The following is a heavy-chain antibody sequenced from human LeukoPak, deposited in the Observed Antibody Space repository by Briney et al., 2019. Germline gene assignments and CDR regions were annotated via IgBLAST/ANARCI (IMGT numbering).Heavy chain of an antibody. V-gene: IGHV4-4*07. D-gene: IGHD5-18*01. CDR1: GGSISSYY. CDR2: IYISGST. Sequence: PSETLSLTCTVSGGSISSYYWGWMRQPAGKGLEWIGRIYISGSTNYNPSLKSRVTMSVDTSKNQFSLKLSSVTAADTAVYYCARAREGYSVFYYYYYMDVWGKGTTVTVSS. CDR3: ARAREGYSVFYYYYYMDV. J-gene: IGHJ6*03.